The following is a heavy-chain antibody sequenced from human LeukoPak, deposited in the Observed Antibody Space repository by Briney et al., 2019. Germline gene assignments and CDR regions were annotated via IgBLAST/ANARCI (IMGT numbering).Heavy chain of an antibody. J-gene: IGHJ5*02. V-gene: IGHV3-7*01. CDR2: IKQDGSEK. CDR1: GFTFINYW. CDR3: ARGDYYGSGSSNWFDP. D-gene: IGHD3-10*01. Sequence: PGGSLRLSCSASGFTFINYWMSWVRQVPGKGLEWVANIKQDGSEKHYVDSVKGRFTISRDNAKNSLYLQMNSLRAEDTAVYYCARGDYYGSGSSNWFDPWGQGTLVTVSS.